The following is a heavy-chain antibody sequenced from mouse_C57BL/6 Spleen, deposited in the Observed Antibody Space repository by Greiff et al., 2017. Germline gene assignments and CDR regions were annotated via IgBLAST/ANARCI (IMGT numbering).Heavy chain of an antibody. CDR1: GYTFTSYW. J-gene: IGHJ1*03. CDR3: ARHWDGYFDV. D-gene: IGHD4-1*01. Sequence: QVQLQQPGAELVKPGASVKLSCKASGYTFTSYWMHWVKQRPGQGLEWIGMIHPNSGSTNYKEKFKSKATLTVDKSSSSAYMQLSSLTSEDSAVYYCARHWDGYFDVWGTGTTVTVSS. CDR2: IHPNSGST. V-gene: IGHV1-64*01.